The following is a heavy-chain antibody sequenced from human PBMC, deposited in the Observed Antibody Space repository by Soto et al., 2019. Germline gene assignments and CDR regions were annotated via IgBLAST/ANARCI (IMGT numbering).Heavy chain of an antibody. V-gene: IGHV1-46*01. CDR3: ARDFMAQTLNSFFNMDV. J-gene: IGHJ6*02. D-gene: IGHD1-1*01. CDR1: GYTFTNYC. CDR2: INPSGGST. Sequence: ASVTVSCKASGYTFTNYCIHWVRQAPGQGLEWMGIINPSGGSTRYAQKFQGRVTMTRDTSTSTVYMELSSLRSGDTAAYYCARDFMAQTLNSFFNMDVWGQGRTVTVSS.